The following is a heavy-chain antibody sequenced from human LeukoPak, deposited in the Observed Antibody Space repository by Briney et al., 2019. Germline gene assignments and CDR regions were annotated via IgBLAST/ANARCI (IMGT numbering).Heavy chain of an antibody. Sequence: PSQTLSLTCTVSGGSISSGSYYWSWIRQPPGKGLEWIGYIYYSGSTNYNPSLKSRVTISVDASKNQFSLKLSSVTAADTAVYYCARAPAVAGTGWFDPWGQGTLVTVSS. CDR2: IYYSGST. J-gene: IGHJ5*02. CDR1: GGSISSGSYY. CDR3: ARAPAVAGTGWFDP. V-gene: IGHV4-61*01. D-gene: IGHD6-19*01.